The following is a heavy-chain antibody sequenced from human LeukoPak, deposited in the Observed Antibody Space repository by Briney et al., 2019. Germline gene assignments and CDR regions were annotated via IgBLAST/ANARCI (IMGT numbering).Heavy chain of an antibody. J-gene: IGHJ3*02. CDR1: GFTFSSYG. CDR3: ARETRDTSGFGAFDI. CDR2: ISTTGSDI. V-gene: IGHV3-21*05. Sequence: GGSLRLPCAASGFTFSSYGMHWVRQAPGKGLEWLSYISTTGSDIIYADSVKGRFTMSRDNAKNSLFLQMNSLRAEDTALYYCARETRDTSGFGAFDIWGRGTMVIVS. D-gene: IGHD3-22*01.